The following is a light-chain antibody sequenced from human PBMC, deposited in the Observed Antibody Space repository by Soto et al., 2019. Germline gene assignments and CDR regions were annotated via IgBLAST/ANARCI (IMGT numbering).Light chain of an antibody. CDR2: GAS. V-gene: IGKV3-20*01. Sequence: ASQSVSNNYLAWYQQKPGQAPRLLIYGASNRATGIPDRFSGSGSGTDFTLTISRLEPEDFAVYYCQQYGSSGTFGQGTKVDIK. CDR1: QSVSNNY. CDR3: QQYGSSGT. J-gene: IGKJ1*01.